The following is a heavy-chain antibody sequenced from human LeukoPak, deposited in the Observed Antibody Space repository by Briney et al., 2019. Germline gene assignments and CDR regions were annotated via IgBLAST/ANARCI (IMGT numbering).Heavy chain of an antibody. CDR1: GFTFSSYA. D-gene: IGHD3-10*01. J-gene: IGHJ4*02. V-gene: IGHV3-64*01. Sequence: GGSLRLSCAASGFTFSSYAMHWVRQAPGKGLEYVSAISSNGGSTYYANSVKGRFTISRDNSKNTLYLQMGSLRAEDTAVYYCISWFGELVDYWGQGTLVTVSS. CDR2: ISSNGGST. CDR3: ISWFGELVDY.